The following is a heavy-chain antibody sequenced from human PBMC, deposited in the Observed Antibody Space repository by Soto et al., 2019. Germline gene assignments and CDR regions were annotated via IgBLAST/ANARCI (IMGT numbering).Heavy chain of an antibody. V-gene: IGHV1-18*01. CDR1: GYTFTSYG. CDR2: ISAYNGNT. J-gene: IGHJ5*02. Sequence: QVQLVQSGAEVKKPGASVKVSCKASGYTFTSYGISWVRQASGQGLEWMGWISAYNGNTKYAQKLQGRVTMTKDTSTSTAYMELRSRRSDDTAVYYCARDEAYNWNDGGWFDPWGQGTLVTVSS. D-gene: IGHD1-1*01. CDR3: ARDEAYNWNDGGWFDP.